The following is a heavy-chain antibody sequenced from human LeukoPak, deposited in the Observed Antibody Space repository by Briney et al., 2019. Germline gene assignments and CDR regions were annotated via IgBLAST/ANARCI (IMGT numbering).Heavy chain of an antibody. CDR2: ISGSSGTT. D-gene: IGHD2-2*01. Sequence: GGSLRLSCAASGFSFSTYAMSWVRQAPGKGLEWVSAISGSSGTTYYADSVKGRFTISRDNSKNTLYLQMNSLTAEDTAVYYCAKDLGVEVVVPAAPFDYWGQGTLVTVSS. CDR3: AKDLGVEVVVPAAPFDY. V-gene: IGHV3-23*01. CDR1: GFSFSTYA. J-gene: IGHJ4*02.